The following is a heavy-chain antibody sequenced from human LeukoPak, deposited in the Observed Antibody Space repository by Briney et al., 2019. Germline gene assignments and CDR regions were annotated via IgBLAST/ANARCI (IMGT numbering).Heavy chain of an antibody. D-gene: IGHD6-13*01. CDR3: ARDSSSWDYYYYYMDV. CDR2: FYTSGST. CDR1: GGSLSSGTYY. J-gene: IGHJ6*03. Sequence: SETLSLTCTVSGGSLSSGTYYWGWVRQPAGRGLEWHGRFYTSGSTNYNPSLKSRVTISVDTSKNQFSLKLSSVTAADTAVYYCARDSSSWDYYYYYMDVWGKGTTVTISS. V-gene: IGHV4-61*02.